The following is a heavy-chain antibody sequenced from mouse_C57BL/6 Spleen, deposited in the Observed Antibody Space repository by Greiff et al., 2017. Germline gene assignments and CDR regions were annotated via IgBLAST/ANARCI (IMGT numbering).Heavy chain of an antibody. CDR1: GYTFTSYD. CDR3: ASPITTGKRYFGV. D-gene: IGHD1-1*01. J-gene: IGHJ1*03. CDR2: IYPRDGST. Sequence: QVQLQQSGPELVKPGASVKLSCKASGYTFTSYDINWVKQRPGQGLEWIGWIYPRDGSTKYNEKFKGKATLTVDTSSSTAYMELHSLTSEDSAVYFCASPITTGKRYFGVWGTGTTVTVSS. V-gene: IGHV1-85*01.